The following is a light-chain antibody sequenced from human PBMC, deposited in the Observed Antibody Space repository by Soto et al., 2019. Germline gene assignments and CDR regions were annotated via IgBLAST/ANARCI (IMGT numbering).Light chain of an antibody. V-gene: IGKV3-11*01. CDR3: QQRSNWTPIT. CDR2: DAS. CDR1: QSISSY. J-gene: IGKJ5*01. Sequence: EIVLTQSPATLSLSPGERATLSCRASQSISSYLAWYQQKPGQAPRLLIYDASNMATDIPARFSGSGSGTEFTLTISSLEPEDCAVYYCQQRSNWTPITFGQGTRLEIK.